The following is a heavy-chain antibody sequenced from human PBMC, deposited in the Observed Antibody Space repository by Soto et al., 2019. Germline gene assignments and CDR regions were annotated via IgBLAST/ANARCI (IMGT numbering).Heavy chain of an antibody. J-gene: IGHJ5*02. V-gene: IGHV4-34*01. CDR2: INHSGST. CDR1: GGSFSGYY. CDR3: ARGKVVVNYYASGSASFDP. D-gene: IGHD3-10*01. Sequence: PSETLSLTCAVYGGSFSGYYWSWIRQPPGKGLEWIGEINHSGSTNCSPSLKSRVTISVDTSKSQFSLKLTSVTAADTAVYYCARGKVVVNYYASGSASFDPWGQGTLVTVSS.